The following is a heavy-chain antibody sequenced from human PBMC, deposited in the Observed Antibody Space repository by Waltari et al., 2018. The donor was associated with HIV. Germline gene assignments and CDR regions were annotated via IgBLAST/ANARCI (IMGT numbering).Heavy chain of an antibody. J-gene: IGHJ3*02. CDR1: GGSISSGGYY. Sequence: QVQLQESGPGLVKLSQTLSPTCTVSGGSISSGGYYWSWIRQHPGKGLEWIGYIYYTGNTYYNPSLKSRITISEDTSKNQRSLNLTTVTAADTAVYYCARYCTSTSCYRGSFDIWGQGTLVTVSS. CDR2: IYYTGNT. D-gene: IGHD2-2*01. V-gene: IGHV4-31*03. CDR3: ARYCTSTSCYRGSFDI.